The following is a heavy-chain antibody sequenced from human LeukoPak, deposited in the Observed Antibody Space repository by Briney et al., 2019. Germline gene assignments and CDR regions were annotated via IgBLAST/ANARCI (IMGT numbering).Heavy chain of an antibody. J-gene: IGHJ5*02. CDR1: GYTFTSYY. D-gene: IGHD3-22*01. Sequence: ASVKVSCKASGYTFTSYYMHWVRQAPGRGLEWMGIINPSGGSTSYAQKFQGRVTMTRDTSTSTVYMELSSLRSEDTAVYYCARDSIDSSGYYYTYHWGQGTLVTVSS. CDR2: INPSGGST. CDR3: ARDSIDSSGYYYTYH. V-gene: IGHV1-46*01.